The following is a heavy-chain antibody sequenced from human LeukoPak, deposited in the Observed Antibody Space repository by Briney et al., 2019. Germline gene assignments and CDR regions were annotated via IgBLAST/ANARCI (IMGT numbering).Heavy chain of an antibody. CDR2: ITASGDRT. CDR1: GFTFSSYG. V-gene: IGHV3-23*01. D-gene: IGHD2-15*01. CDR3: ARRDIVVVVSASDY. J-gene: IGHJ4*02. Sequence: GGSLRLSCAASGFTFSSYGMHWVRQAPGKGLEWVSGITASGDRTFYGDSVRGRFTVSRDNSKNTVYLQMNSLRVDDTAVYYCARRDIVVVVSASDYWGQGTLVTVSS.